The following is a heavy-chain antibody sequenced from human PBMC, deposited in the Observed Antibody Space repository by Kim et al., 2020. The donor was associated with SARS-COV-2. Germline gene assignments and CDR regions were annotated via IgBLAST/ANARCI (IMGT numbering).Heavy chain of an antibody. J-gene: IGHJ3*02. CDR1: GFTFGDYA. Sequence: GGSLRLSCAASGFTFGDYAMHWVRQAPGKGLEWVSGISWNSGSIGYADSVKGRFTISRDNAKNSQYLQMNSLRAEDTALYYCAKGYYDYVWGSYRYGDAFDIWGQGTMVTVSS. D-gene: IGHD3-16*02. CDR2: ISWNSGSI. CDR3: AKGYYDYVWGSYRYGDAFDI. V-gene: IGHV3-9*01.